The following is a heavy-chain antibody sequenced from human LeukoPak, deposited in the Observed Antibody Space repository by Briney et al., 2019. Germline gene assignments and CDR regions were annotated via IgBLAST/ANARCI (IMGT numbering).Heavy chain of an antibody. D-gene: IGHD2-2*02. CDR2: ISYDGSNK. CDR3: ARTIVILPAGIDDRHFDY. J-gene: IGHJ4*02. V-gene: IGHV3-30-3*01. Sequence: GRSLRLSCAASGFTFSSYAMHWVRQAPGKGLEWVAVISYDGSNKYYADSVKGRFTISRDNSKNTLYLQMNSLRAEDTAVYYCARTIVILPAGIDDRHFDYWGQGTLVTVSS. CDR1: GFTFSSYA.